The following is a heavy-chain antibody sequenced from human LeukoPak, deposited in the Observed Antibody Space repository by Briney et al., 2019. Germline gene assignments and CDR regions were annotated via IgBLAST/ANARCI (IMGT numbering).Heavy chain of an antibody. CDR2: INPNSGGT. CDR1: GYTFTGYY. Sequence: ASVKVSCKASGYTFTGYYMHWVRQAPGQGLEWMGWINPNSGGTNYAQKFQGRVTMTRDTSISTAYMELSRLRADDTDVYYCARENIAAADSGIYYYYMDVWGKGTTVTVSS. CDR3: ARENIAAADSGIYYYYMDV. D-gene: IGHD6-13*01. J-gene: IGHJ6*03. V-gene: IGHV1-2*02.